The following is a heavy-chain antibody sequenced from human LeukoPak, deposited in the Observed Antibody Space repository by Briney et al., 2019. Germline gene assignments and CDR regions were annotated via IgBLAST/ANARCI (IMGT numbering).Heavy chain of an antibody. Sequence: GGSLRLSCAASGFTFDDYAMHWVRQAPEKGLEWVSGVNWDSSRIGSADSVKGRFTISRDNAKNSLYLQMNSLRAEDTAVYYCARHHLAYTVITPDDAFDIWGQGTMVTVSS. CDR2: VNWDSSRI. J-gene: IGHJ3*02. D-gene: IGHD4-23*01. CDR3: ARHHLAYTVITPDDAFDI. V-gene: IGHV3-9*01. CDR1: GFTFDDYA.